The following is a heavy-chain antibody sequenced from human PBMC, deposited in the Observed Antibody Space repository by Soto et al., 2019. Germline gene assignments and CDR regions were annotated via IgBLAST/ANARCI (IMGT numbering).Heavy chain of an antibody. CDR1: GDSIISGGNS. Sequence: QLQLQEAGSGLVKPSQTLSLTCAVSGDSIISGGNSWNWIRQPPGKGLEWVGYIFHSGTTYYNPFLESRVTISLDRSKNLFSLKLTSVTAADTAVYYCARDKLRAGVGGFYGMGVWGQETTVTVSS. V-gene: IGHV4-30-2*01. D-gene: IGHD6-13*01. J-gene: IGHJ6*02. CDR3: ARDKLRAGVGGFYGMGV. CDR2: IFHSGTT.